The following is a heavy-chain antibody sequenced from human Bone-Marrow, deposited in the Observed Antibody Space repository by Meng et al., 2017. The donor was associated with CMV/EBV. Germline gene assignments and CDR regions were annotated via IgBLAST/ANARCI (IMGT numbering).Heavy chain of an antibody. J-gene: IGHJ6*02. CDR1: GYTFTGYY. V-gene: IGHV1-2*02. CDR2: INPNSGGT. CDR3: ARDQVGTVTTEPKNYGMDV. Sequence: ASVKVSCKASGYTFTGYYMHWVRQAPGQGLEWMGWINPNSGGTNYAQKFQGRVTMTRDTSISTAYMELSRLKSDDTAVYYCARDQVGTVTTEPKNYGMDVWGQGTTVTVAS. D-gene: IGHD4-11*01.